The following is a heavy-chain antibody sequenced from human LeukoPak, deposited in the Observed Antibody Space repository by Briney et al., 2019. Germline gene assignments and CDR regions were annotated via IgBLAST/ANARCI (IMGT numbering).Heavy chain of an antibody. Sequence: PGGSLRLSCAASGFTFSSYSMNWVRQAPGKGLEWVSAIGTAGDTFYPGSVKGRFTISRENAKKSLFLQMNSLRAEDTAVYYCARQNTPHGNFDYWGQGTLVTVSS. V-gene: IGHV3-13*01. J-gene: IGHJ4*02. D-gene: IGHD1-26*01. CDR2: IGTAGDT. CDR3: ARQNTPHGNFDY. CDR1: GFTFSSYS.